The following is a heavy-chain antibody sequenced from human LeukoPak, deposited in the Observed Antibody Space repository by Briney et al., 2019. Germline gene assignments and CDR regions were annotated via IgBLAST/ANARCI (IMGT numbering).Heavy chain of an antibody. V-gene: IGHV1-69*05. CDR1: GGTFSSYA. CDR2: IIPFFGTA. J-gene: IGHJ5*02. D-gene: IGHD3-10*01. CDR3: ARDSRVMVRGVIGLNWFDP. Sequence: GASVKVSCKASGGTFSSYAISWVRQAPGQGLEWMGRIIPFFGTANYAQKFQGRVTITTDESTSTAYMELSSLRSEDTAVYYCARDSRVMVRGVIGLNWFDPWGQGALVTVSS.